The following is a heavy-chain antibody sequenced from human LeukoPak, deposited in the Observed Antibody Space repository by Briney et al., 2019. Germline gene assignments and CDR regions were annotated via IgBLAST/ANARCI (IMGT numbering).Heavy chain of an antibody. Sequence: SETLSLTCTVSGGSISSYYWSWIRQPPGKGLEWIGYIYYSGSTNYNPSLKSRVTISIDTSKNQFSLRLTSVTAADTAVYYCARQTGSGLFILPGGQGTLVTVSS. J-gene: IGHJ4*02. V-gene: IGHV4-59*08. CDR2: IYYSGST. D-gene: IGHD3/OR15-3a*01. CDR1: GGSISSYY. CDR3: ARQTGSGLFILP.